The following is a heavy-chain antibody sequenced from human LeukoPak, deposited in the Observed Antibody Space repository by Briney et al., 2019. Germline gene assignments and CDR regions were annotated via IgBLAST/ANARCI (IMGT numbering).Heavy chain of an antibody. Sequence: GGSLRLSCAASGFTFSSYAMSWVRQAPGKGLEWVSAISGSGGSTYYADSVKGRFTISRDNAKNTLYLQMNRMRAEDTAVYYCAKAKRDSSGWFPDYYYGMDVWGQGPTVTVSS. V-gene: IGHV3-23*01. J-gene: IGHJ6*02. CDR3: AKAKRDSSGWFPDYYYGMDV. D-gene: IGHD6-19*01. CDR2: ISGSGGST. CDR1: GFTFSSYA.